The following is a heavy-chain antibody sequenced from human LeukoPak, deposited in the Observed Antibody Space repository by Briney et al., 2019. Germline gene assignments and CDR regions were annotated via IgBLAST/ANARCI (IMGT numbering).Heavy chain of an antibody. J-gene: IGHJ5*02. Sequence: APVKVSCKASGYTFTSYDINWVRQATGQGLEWMGWMNPNSGNTGYAQKFQARVTITKNTSITTTTMELSSLSSEDTAVYYCARAGRITIFVVVILGNNWFERWGQRTLVTV. V-gene: IGHV1-8*03. D-gene: IGHD3-3*01. CDR3: ARAGRITIFVVVILGNNWFER. CDR1: GYTFTSYD. CDR2: MNPNSGNT.